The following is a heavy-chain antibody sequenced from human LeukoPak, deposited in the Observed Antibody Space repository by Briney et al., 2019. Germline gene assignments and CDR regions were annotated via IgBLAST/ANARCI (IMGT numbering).Heavy chain of an antibody. D-gene: IGHD3-16*02. CDR3: ARDLPSYDYVWGSYRHDAFDI. CDR2: IRYDGTNT. Sequence: GGSLRLSCTASGFTFSSYAMHWVRQAPGKGLEWLAFIRYDGTNTHCADSVKGRFTISRDNSKNTLYLQMNSLRAEDTAVYYCARDLPSYDYVWGSYRHDAFDIWGQGTMVTVSS. CDR1: GFTFSSYA. J-gene: IGHJ3*02. V-gene: IGHV3-30*02.